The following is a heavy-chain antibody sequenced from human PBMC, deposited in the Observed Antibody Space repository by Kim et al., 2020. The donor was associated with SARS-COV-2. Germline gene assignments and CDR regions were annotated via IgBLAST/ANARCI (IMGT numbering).Heavy chain of an antibody. CDR3: ASPYRVDYSSGWYFDY. CDR2: IHYRGST. D-gene: IGHD6-19*01. Sequence: SETLSLTCSVSGGSFSSSSFYWGWIRQAPGKGLEWVGSIHYRGSTHYNPSLKSRVTISVDTSKNQLSLKLTSVTAADTAVYYCASPYRVDYSSGWYFDY. CDR1: GGSFSSSSFY. J-gene: IGHJ4*01. V-gene: IGHV4-39*01.